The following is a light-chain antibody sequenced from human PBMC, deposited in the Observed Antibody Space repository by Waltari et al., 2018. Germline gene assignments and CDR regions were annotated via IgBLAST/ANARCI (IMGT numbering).Light chain of an antibody. Sequence: SYVLTQPPSVSVAPGETARITCGGNNIESKSVHWYRQRPGQAPVVVISYDNDRAAGIPERFSGSNDGNKATLTISRVEAGDEADYYCQVWDANTDPGVFGTGTEVTVL. V-gene: IGLV3-21*01. CDR3: QVWDANTDPGV. J-gene: IGLJ1*01. CDR2: YDN. CDR1: NIESKS.